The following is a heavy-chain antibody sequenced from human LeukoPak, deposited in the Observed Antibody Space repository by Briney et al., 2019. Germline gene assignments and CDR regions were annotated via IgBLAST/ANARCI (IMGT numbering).Heavy chain of an antibody. CDR2: IYTSGST. CDR1: GGSISSSY. D-gene: IGHD3-16*01. J-gene: IGHJ4*02. Sequence: SETLSLTCTVSGGSISSSYWSWIRQPAGKGLEWIGHIYTSGSTNYNPSLKSRVTMSVDTSKNQFSLKLSSVTAADTAVYYCAREFLGGALRVFDYWGQGTLVTVSS. V-gene: IGHV4-4*07. CDR3: AREFLGGALRVFDY.